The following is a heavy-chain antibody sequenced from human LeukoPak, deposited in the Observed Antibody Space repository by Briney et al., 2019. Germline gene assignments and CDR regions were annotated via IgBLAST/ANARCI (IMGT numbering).Heavy chain of an antibody. Sequence: GASVKVSCKASGYTFTGYYMHWVRQAPGQGLEWMGWINPNSGGTNYAQKFQGRVTMTRDTSISTAYMELSRLRSDDTAVYYCARDRTDSGTEVDAFDIWGQGTMVTVSS. V-gene: IGHV1-2*02. J-gene: IGHJ3*02. CDR1: GYTFTGYY. CDR3: ARDRTDSGTEVDAFDI. D-gene: IGHD6-19*01. CDR2: INPNSGGT.